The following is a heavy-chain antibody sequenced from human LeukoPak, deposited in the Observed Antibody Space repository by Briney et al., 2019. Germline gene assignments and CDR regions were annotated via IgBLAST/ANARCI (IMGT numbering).Heavy chain of an antibody. Sequence: GRSLRLSCTASGFTFGDHAMSWVRQAPGKGLEWVGSIRSKAYGGTTEYAASVKGRFTISRDDSKSIAYLQMNSLKTEDTAVYYYTRGPIQQWLYYGMDVWGQGTTVTVSS. D-gene: IGHD5-18*01. CDR2: IRSKAYGGTT. J-gene: IGHJ6*02. CDR1: GFTFGDHA. V-gene: IGHV3-49*04. CDR3: TRGPIQQWLYYGMDV.